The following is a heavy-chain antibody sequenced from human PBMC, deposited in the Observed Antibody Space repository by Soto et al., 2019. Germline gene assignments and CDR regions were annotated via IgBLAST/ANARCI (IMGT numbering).Heavy chain of an antibody. CDR3: ARDHRCISTRFYYSDAFDI. CDR2: ISSSSSTI. CDR1: GFTFSSYS. Sequence: EVQLVESGGGLVQPGGSLRLSCAASGFTFSSYSMNWVRQAPGKGLEWVSYISSSSSTIYYADSVKGRFTISRDNAKNSRYLQINSLRDEDTAVYYFARDHRCISTRFYYSDAFDILGQGTMVTVSS. D-gene: IGHD2-2*01. V-gene: IGHV3-48*02. J-gene: IGHJ3*02.